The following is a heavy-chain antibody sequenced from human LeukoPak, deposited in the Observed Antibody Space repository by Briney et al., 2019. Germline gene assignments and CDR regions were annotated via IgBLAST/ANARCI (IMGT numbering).Heavy chain of an antibody. D-gene: IGHD4-17*01. CDR1: GASISSNSYY. J-gene: IGHJ4*02. CDR3: ARLDLGPGAAQFDF. V-gene: IGHV4-39*01. CDR2: IYYSGTT. Sequence: PSETLSLTCTVSGASISSNSYYWGWIRQPPGKGLEWIGTIYYSGTTYYNPSLKSRVTLSADTSKNQFSLRLSSVTATDTAIYYCARLDLGPGAAQFDFWGQGTLVTVSS.